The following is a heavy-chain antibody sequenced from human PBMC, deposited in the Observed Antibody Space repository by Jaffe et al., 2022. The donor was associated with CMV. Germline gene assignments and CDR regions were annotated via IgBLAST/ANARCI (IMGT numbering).Heavy chain of an antibody. CDR3: ARDSQTQISITGTPYYYYGMDV. CDR1: GYTFTSYG. Sequence: QVQLVQSGAEVKKPGASVKVSCKASGYTFTSYGISWVRQAPGQGLEWMGWISAYNGNTNYAQKLQGRVTMTTDTSTSTAYMELRSLRSDDTAVYYCARDSQTQISITGTPYYYYGMDVWGQGTTVTVSS. V-gene: IGHV1-18*01. J-gene: IGHJ6*02. D-gene: IGHD1-20*01. CDR2: ISAYNGNT.